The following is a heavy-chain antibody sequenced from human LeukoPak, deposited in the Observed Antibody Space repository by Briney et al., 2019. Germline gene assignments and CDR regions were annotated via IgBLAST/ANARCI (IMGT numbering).Heavy chain of an antibody. CDR3: ARYYYASAFDY. CDR1: GFTFSSYW. V-gene: IGHV3-7*01. D-gene: IGHD3-10*01. Sequence: GGSLRLSCTASGFTFSSYWMTWVRQTPEKGQEWVANIRQDGGKKDYVASVKGRFTISRDNAKNSLYLQMNSLRAEDTAVYYCARYYYASAFDYWGQGTLVTVSS. CDR2: IRQDGGKK. J-gene: IGHJ4*02.